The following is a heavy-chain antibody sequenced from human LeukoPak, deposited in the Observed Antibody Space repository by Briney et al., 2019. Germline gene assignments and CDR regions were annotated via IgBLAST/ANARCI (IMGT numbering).Heavy chain of an antibody. D-gene: IGHD7-27*01. CDR3: ARGPPNWGFDY. CDR2: MSPNSGNT. J-gene: IGHJ4*02. CDR1: GYTFTSYD. Sequence: ASVKVSCKASGYTFTSYDINWVRQATGQGLEWMGWMSPNSGNTGYAQKFQGRVTMTRNTFINTAYMELSSLRSEDTAVYYCARGPPNWGFDYWGPGALVTVSS. V-gene: IGHV1-8*01.